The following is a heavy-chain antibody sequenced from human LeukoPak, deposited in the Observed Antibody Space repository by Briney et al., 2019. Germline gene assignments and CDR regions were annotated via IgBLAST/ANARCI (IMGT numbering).Heavy chain of an antibody. V-gene: IGHV3-23*01. CDR2: ISGSGGST. J-gene: IGHJ4*02. CDR3: AKDMITFGGVIGTGDY. CDR1: GFTFSSYA. Sequence: GGSLRLSCAASGFTFSSYAMSWVRQAPGKGLEWVTAISGSGGSTYYADSVKGRFTISRDNSKNTLYLQMNSLRAEDTAVYYCAKDMITFGGVIGTGDYWGQGTLVTVSS. D-gene: IGHD3-16*02.